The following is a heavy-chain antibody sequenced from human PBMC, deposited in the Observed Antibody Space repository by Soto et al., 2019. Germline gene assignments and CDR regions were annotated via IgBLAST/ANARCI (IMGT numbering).Heavy chain of an antibody. V-gene: IGHV1-58*02. Sequence: SLKVSCKSSGFPFTSSAIQWVRQARGQRLEWIGWIVVGSGNTNYAQKFQERVTITRDMSTSTAYMELSSLRSEDTAVYYCAAGLLSYYYYYYMDVWGKGTTVTVSS. D-gene: IGHD5-18*01. CDR1: GFPFTSSA. CDR2: IVVGSGNT. CDR3: AAGLLSYYYYYYMDV. J-gene: IGHJ6*03.